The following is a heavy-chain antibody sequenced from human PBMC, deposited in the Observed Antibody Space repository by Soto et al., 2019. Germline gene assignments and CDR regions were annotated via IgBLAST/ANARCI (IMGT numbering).Heavy chain of an antibody. CDR1: GGSFSGYY. CDR2: INHSGST. CDR3: ARVVRRLWFEVKGYYYYYMDV. V-gene: IGHV4-34*01. Sequence: SETLSLTCAVYGGSFSGYYWSRIRQPPGKGLEWIGEINHSGSTNYNPSLKSRVTISVDTSKNQFSLKLSSVTAADTAVYYCARVVRRLWFEVKGYYYYYMDVWGKGTTVTVSS. D-gene: IGHD3-10*01. J-gene: IGHJ6*03.